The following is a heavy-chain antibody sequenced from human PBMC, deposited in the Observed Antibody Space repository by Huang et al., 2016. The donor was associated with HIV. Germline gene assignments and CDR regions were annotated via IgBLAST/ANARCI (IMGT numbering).Heavy chain of an antibody. CDR3: AKHLGGRRGFTFIVLFGAFDM. J-gene: IGHJ3*02. CDR2: TAGSGGST. D-gene: IGHD3-22*01. CDR1: GFTFGRYA. V-gene: IGHV3-23*01. Sequence: EVQLLESGGGLAQPGGFLRISCTASGFTFGRYALNWVRQAPGKGREWVSGTAGSGGSTYYANSVKGRFTISRDNSKNTLYLQMNSLRAEDTALYYCAKHLGGRRGFTFIVLFGAFDMWGQGTMVTVSS.